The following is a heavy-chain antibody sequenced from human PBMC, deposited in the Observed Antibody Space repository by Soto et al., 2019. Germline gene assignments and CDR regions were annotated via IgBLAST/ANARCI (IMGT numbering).Heavy chain of an antibody. D-gene: IGHD2-2*01. Sequence: ASVKVSCKAFGYTFTTYGINWVRQAPGQGLEWMGWVSPYNGDTTYAQKVQGRVTMTTDTSTRTAYLELRSLRSDDTAVYYCAREVGHMDVWGQGTTVTVSS. J-gene: IGHJ6*02. V-gene: IGHV1-18*04. CDR1: GYTFTTYG. CDR3: AREVGHMDV. CDR2: VSPYNGDT.